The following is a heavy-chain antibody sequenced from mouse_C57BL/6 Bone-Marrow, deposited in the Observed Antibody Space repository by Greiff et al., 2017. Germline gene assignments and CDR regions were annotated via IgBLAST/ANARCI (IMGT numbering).Heavy chain of an antibody. Sequence: QVQLQQSGAELAKPGASVKLSCKASGYTFTSYWMHWVKQRPGQGLEWIGYINPSSGYTKYNQKFKDKATLTADKSSSTAYMQRSSLTYEDSAVYYCDYGSSYPYWYFDDWGTGTTVTVSS. CDR1: GYTFTSYW. D-gene: IGHD1-1*01. V-gene: IGHV1-7*01. J-gene: IGHJ1*03. CDR3: DYGSSYPYWYFDD. CDR2: INPSSGYT.